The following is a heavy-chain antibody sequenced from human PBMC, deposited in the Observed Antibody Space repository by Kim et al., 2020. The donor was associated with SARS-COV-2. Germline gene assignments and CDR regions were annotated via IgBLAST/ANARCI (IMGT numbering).Heavy chain of an antibody. CDR1: GFTFSNAW. V-gene: IGHV3-15*01. Sequence: GGSLRLSCAASGFTFSNAWMSWVRQAPGKGLEWVGRIKSKTDGGTTDYAAPVKGRFTISRDDSKNTLYLQMNSLKTEDTAVYYCTTDTMIVVVKEYFQHWGQGTLVTVSS. CDR3: TTDTMIVVVKEYFQH. D-gene: IGHD3-22*01. CDR2: IKSKTDGGTT. J-gene: IGHJ1*01.